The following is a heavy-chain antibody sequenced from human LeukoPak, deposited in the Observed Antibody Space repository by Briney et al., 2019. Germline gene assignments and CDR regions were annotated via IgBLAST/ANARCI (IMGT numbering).Heavy chain of an antibody. V-gene: IGHV1-18*01. J-gene: IGHJ4*02. Sequence: ASVKVSCKASGGTFISYAISWVRQAPGQGLEWMGWIDTYNGNTNYAHKLQGRVTMTTDTSTSTAYMELRSLRSDDKAIYYCARGYFDFWSGNFPLPRWWGEGTVVAVSS. CDR3: ARGYFDFWSGNFPLPRW. D-gene: IGHD3-3*01. CDR2: IDTYNGNT. CDR1: GGTFISYA.